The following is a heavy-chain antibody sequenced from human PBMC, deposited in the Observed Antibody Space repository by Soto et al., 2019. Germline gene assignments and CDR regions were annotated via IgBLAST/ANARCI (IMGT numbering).Heavy chain of an antibody. CDR3: ARDKISGRSWYGYFDY. CDR2: ISYDGSNK. Sequence: LRLSCAASGFTFSSYAMHWVRQAPGKGLEWVAVISYDGSNKYYADSVKGRFTISRDNSKNTLYLQMNSLRAEDTAVYYCARDKISGRSWYGYFDYWGQGTLVTVSS. V-gene: IGHV3-30-3*01. J-gene: IGHJ4*02. CDR1: GFTFSSYA. D-gene: IGHD6-13*01.